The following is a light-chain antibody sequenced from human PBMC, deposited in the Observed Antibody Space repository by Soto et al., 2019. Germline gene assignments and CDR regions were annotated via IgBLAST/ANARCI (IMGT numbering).Light chain of an antibody. CDR3: QSYDSSLSVL. J-gene: IGLJ2*01. CDR1: SSNIGAGYD. V-gene: IGLV1-40*01. Sequence: QLVRTQPPSASRAPGQRVTISCTGSSSNIGAGYDVHWFQQLPGTAPKLLIYANSNRPSGVPDRFSGSKSGTSASLAITGLQAEDETDYYCQSYDSSLSVLFGGGTKLTLL. CDR2: ANS.